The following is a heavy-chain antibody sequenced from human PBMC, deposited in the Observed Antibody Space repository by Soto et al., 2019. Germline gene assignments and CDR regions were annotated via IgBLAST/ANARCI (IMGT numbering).Heavy chain of an antibody. D-gene: IGHD6-6*01. CDR2: ISYSGNDY. V-gene: IGHV3-30*18. CDR1: GFTFSNYG. J-gene: IGHJ4*02. Sequence: GGSLRLSCAAFGFTFSNYGIHWVRQAPGKGLEWVAVISYSGNDYHYADSVRGRFTISRDNSKNTLYLQMNSLRAEDTAVYYCAKDLTSRSSDYYFDYWGQGTLVTVSS. CDR3: AKDLTSRSSDYYFDY.